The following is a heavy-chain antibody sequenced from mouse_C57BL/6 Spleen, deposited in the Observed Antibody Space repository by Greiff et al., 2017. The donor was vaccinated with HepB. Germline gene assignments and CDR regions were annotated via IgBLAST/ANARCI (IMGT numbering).Heavy chain of an antibody. CDR2: ISYDGSN. D-gene: IGHD2-4*01. V-gene: IGHV3-6*01. CDR3: AASPSYDYGWYFDV. Sequence: EVKLVESGPGLVKPSQSLSLTCSVTGYSITSGYYWNWIRQFPGNKLEWMGYISYDGSNNYNPSLKNRISITRDTSKNQFFLKLNSVTTEDTATYYCAASPSYDYGWYFDVWGTGTTVTVSS. CDR1: GYSITSGYY. J-gene: IGHJ1*03.